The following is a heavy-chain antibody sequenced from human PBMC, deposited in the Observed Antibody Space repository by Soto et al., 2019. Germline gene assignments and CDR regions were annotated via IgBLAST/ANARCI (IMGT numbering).Heavy chain of an antibody. V-gene: IGHV3-53*01. CDR3: VRGAYNLDG. D-gene: IGHD1-1*01. Sequence: GGSLRLSCAASGFTVSIKYMSLVRQSPGKGLEWVSFIYIGGSTYYADSVKGRFTIYRDNSKNTLYLQMNSLRAEDTAVYYCVRGAYNLDGWGPETTVTVXS. CDR2: IYIGGST. J-gene: IGHJ6*02. CDR1: GFTVSIKY.